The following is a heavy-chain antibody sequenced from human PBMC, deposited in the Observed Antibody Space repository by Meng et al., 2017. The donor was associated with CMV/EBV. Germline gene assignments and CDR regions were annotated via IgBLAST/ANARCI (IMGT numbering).Heavy chain of an antibody. CDR2: ISSSGSTI. V-gene: IGHV3-48*03. D-gene: IGHD1-26*01. CDR1: GFTFSSYE. CDR3: SRLGATGFGAFDV. Sequence: GESLKISCAASGFTFSSYEMNWVRQAPGKGLEWVSYISSSGSTIYYADSVKGRFTISRDNSKNTLYLQMNSLRAEDTAVYYCSRLGATGFGAFDVWGQGAMVTVSS. J-gene: IGHJ3*01.